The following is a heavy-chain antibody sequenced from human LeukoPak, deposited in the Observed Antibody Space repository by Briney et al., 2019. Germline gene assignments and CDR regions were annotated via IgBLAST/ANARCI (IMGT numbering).Heavy chain of an antibody. CDR2: LYSAGST. CDR1: GFTFSSYE. Sequence: GGSLRLSCAASGFTFSSYEMNWVRQAPGKGLEWVSLLYSAGSTYYADSVTGRFTISRDNSQNTLYLQMNSLRPDDTAVYYCARGFRSNPHDAFDIWGQGTMVTVSS. J-gene: IGHJ3*02. D-gene: IGHD1-26*01. V-gene: IGHV3-66*02. CDR3: ARGFRSNPHDAFDI.